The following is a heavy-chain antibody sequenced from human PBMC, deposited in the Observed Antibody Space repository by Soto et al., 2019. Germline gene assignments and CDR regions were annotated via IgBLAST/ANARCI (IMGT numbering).Heavy chain of an antibody. Sequence: QVQLQQWGAGLLKPSETLSLTCAVYGGSFSGYYWSWIRQPPGKGLEWIGEINHSGSTNYNPSLKGRVTTPEDTPKNQFPRRLSSVTAGDRAVYYWARGRKDYSSSWYVDWGQGPLVTVPS. CDR1: GGSFSGYY. CDR2: INHSGST. CDR3: ARGRKDYSSSWYVD. D-gene: IGHD6-13*01. V-gene: IGHV4-34*01. J-gene: IGHJ4*02.